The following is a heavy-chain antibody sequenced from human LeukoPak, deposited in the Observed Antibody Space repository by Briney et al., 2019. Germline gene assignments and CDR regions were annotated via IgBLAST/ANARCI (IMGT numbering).Heavy chain of an antibody. CDR2: IYSGGST. CDR1: GFTVSSNY. Sequence: GGSLRLSCAASGFTVSSNYMSWVRQAPGKGLEWVSVIYSGGSTYYADSVKGRFTISRDNSKNTLYLQMNSLRAEDTAVYYCAKGRFSPYYYDSSGYYPPDAFDIWGQGTMVTVSS. CDR3: AKGRFSPYYYDSSGYYPPDAFDI. D-gene: IGHD3-22*01. V-gene: IGHV3-53*01. J-gene: IGHJ3*02.